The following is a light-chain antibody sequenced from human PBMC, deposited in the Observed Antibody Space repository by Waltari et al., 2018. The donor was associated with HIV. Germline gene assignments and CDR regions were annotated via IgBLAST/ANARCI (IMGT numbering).Light chain of an antibody. CDR2: DFS. V-gene: IGLV3-21*02. CDR3: QVWYVITNHLI. CDR1: IPANNS. Sequence: YVLTQPPSVSVAPGQLARTPCVGEIPANNSGNWYQQKPGQAPVLVIYDFSGRPSGIPERFSGSNAGNTATLTISRVEAGDEADYYCQVWYVITNHLIFGGGTKLTVL. J-gene: IGLJ2*01.